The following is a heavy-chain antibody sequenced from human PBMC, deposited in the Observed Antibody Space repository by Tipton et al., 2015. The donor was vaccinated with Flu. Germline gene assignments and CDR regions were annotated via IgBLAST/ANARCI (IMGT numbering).Heavy chain of an antibody. V-gene: IGHV3-30*02. CDR3: ARGGDYGDYGDYQYYYGMDV. CDR1: GFTFSNYG. D-gene: IGHD4-17*01. J-gene: IGHJ6*02. CDR2: IRYDGSNSYDGTNK. Sequence: SLRLSCAASGFTFSNYGMHWVRQAPGKGLEWVAFIRYDGSNSYDGTNKYYADSVKGRFTISRDNSKKTLSLQINSPTAGDTAVYYCARGGDYGDYGDYQYYYGMDVWGQGTTVTVSS.